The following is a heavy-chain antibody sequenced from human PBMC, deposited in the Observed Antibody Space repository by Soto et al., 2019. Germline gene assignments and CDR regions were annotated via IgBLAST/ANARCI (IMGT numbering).Heavy chain of an antibody. CDR1: GFAFTTSA. D-gene: IGHD3-16*02. J-gene: IGHJ6*02. CDR3: AARSYPYYHAMDV. Sequence: ASVKVSCKASGFAFTTSAVQWVRQARGQGLEWIGWIVVGSGNTNYAQKFQERLTITRDMSTSTAYMELSGLRSDDTAVYYCAARSYPYYHAMDVWGQGTTVTVSS. V-gene: IGHV1-58*01. CDR2: IVVGSGNT.